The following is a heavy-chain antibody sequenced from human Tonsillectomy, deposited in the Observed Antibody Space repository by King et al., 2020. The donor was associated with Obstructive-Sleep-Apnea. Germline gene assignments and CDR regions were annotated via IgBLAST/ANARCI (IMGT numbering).Heavy chain of an antibody. CDR3: AHTLYYYHSSGGFFDY. CDR2: IYWDDDK. J-gene: IGHJ4*02. V-gene: IGHV2-5*02. D-gene: IGHD3-22*01. CDR1: GFSLITSGVG. Sequence: TLKESGPTLVKPTQTLTLTCTFSGFSLITSGVGVAWIRQPPGKALEWLARIYWDDDKRYIPSLKTRLTITKDTSKNQVVLTMTNMDPVDTATYYCAHTLYYYHSSGGFFDYWGKGTLVTVSS.